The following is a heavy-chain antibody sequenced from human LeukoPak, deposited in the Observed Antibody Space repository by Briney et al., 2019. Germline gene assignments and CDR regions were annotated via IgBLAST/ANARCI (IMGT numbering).Heavy chain of an antibody. D-gene: IGHD3-22*01. V-gene: IGHV3-23*01. CDR2: ISGSGGST. CDR1: GFTFSSYA. CDR3: AKRARPYYYDSSGYYLDY. J-gene: IGHJ4*02. Sequence: GGSLRLSCAASGFTFSSYAMSWVRQAPGKGLEWVSAISGSGGSTYYADSVKGRFTISRDNSKNMLYLQMNSLRAEDTAVYYCAKRARPYYYDSSGYYLDYWGQGTLVTVSS.